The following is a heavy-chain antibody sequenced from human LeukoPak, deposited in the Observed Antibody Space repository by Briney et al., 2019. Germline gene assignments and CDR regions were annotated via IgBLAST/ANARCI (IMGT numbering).Heavy chain of an antibody. D-gene: IGHD2-2*02. V-gene: IGHV3-23*01. CDR3: AKDLGCSSTSCYNEFGELSAFDY. CDR2: ISGSGGST. CDR1: GFTFSSYA. J-gene: IGHJ4*02. Sequence: PGGSLRLSCAASGFTFSSYAMSWVRQAPGKGLEWVSAISGSGGSTYYADSVKGRFTISRDNSKNTLYLQMNSLRAEDTAVYYCAKDLGCSSTSCYNEFGELSAFDYWGQGTLVTVSS.